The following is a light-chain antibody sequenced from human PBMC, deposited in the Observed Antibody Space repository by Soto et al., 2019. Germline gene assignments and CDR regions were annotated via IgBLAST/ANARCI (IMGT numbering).Light chain of an antibody. CDR1: SSDVGGYNY. Sequence: SVLPQPASLSGSPGQSITISCTGTSSDVGGYNYVSWYQHHPGKAPKLMIYDVSNRPSGVSNRFSGSKSGNTASLTISGLQPEDEANYSCSSYTTSNTRQIVFGTGTKVTVL. J-gene: IGLJ1*01. V-gene: IGLV2-14*03. CDR3: SSYTTSNTRQIV. CDR2: DVS.